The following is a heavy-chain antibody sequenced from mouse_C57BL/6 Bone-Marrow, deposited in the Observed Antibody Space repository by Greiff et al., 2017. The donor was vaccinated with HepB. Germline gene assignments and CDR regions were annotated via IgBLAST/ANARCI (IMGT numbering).Heavy chain of an antibody. CDR3: ARNSYYDYDGGGFDY. Sequence: QVQLKESGPGLVAPSQSLSITCTVSGFSLTSYAISWVRQPPGKGLEWLGVLWTGGGTNYNSALKSRLSISKDNSKSQVFLKMNSLQTDDTARYYCARNSYYDYDGGGFDYWGQGTTLTVSS. CDR2: LWTGGGT. J-gene: IGHJ2*01. CDR1: GFSLTSYA. V-gene: IGHV2-9-1*01. D-gene: IGHD2-4*01.